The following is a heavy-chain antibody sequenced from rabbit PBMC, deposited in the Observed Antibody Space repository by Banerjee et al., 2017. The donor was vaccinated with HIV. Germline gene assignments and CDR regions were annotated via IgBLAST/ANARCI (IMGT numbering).Heavy chain of an antibody. CDR1: GFDLSSYYY. CDR3: ARDVYGMDL. CDR2: IYVDSGST. Sequence: QSLEESGGDLVKPEGSLTLTCKASGFDLSSYYYMCWVRQAPGKGLELIACIYVDSGSTYYASWAKGRFTISKASSTTVTLQVNSLTAADTATYFCARDVYGMDLWGPGTLVTVS. J-gene: IGHJ6*01. V-gene: IGHV1S40*01.